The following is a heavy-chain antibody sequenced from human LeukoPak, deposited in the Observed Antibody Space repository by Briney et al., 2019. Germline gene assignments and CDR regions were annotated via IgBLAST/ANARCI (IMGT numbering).Heavy chain of an antibody. Sequence: GGSLRLSCAASGFTFSYAMHWVRQAPGKGLEWVAVISYDGSNKYYADSVKGRFTISRDNSKNTLYLQMNSLRAEDTAVYYCARDYAGTNWFDPWGQGTLVTVSS. D-gene: IGHD1-26*01. CDR3: ARDYAGTNWFDP. V-gene: IGHV3-30*04. CDR1: GFTFSYA. J-gene: IGHJ5*02. CDR2: ISYDGSNK.